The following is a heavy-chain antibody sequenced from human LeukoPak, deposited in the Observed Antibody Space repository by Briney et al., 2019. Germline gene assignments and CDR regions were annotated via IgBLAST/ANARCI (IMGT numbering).Heavy chain of an antibody. V-gene: IGHV1-8*01. CDR1: GYTSTSYD. CDR3: ARIDSSDQTYYFDY. J-gene: IGHJ4*02. D-gene: IGHD3-22*01. Sequence: ASVKVSCKASGYTSTSYDINWVRQATGQGLEWMGWMNPNSGNTGYAQKFQGRVTMTRNTSISTAYMELSSLRSGDTAVYYCARIDSSDQTYYFDYWGQGTLVTVSS. CDR2: MNPNSGNT.